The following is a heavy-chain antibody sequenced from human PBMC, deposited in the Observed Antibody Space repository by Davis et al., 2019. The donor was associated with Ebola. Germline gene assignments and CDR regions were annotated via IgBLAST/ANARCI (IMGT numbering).Heavy chain of an antibody. V-gene: IGHV4-4*02. CDR3: ARAPGYNYGMRYYYYGMDV. J-gene: IGHJ6*02. CDR1: GGSISSSNW. D-gene: IGHD5-18*01. CDR2: IYHSGST. Sequence: SETLSLTCTVSGGSISSSNWWSRLLPPPGQWLEWIGEIYHSGSTNYNPSLTSRVTISVDTSKNQFSLQLSSVTAADTAVYYCARAPGYNYGMRYYYYGMDVGGQGTTVTVSS.